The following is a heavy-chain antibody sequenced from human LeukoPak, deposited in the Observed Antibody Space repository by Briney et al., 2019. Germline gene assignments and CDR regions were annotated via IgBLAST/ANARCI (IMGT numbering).Heavy chain of an antibody. CDR1: GGSFSGYY. J-gene: IGHJ6*02. Sequence: SETLSLTCAVYGGSFSGYYWSWIRQPPGKGLEWIGEINHSGSTNYNSSLKSRVTISVDTSKNQFSLKLSSVTAADTAVYYCARGRAYYDILTGRISSHGMDVWGQGTTVTVSS. V-gene: IGHV4-34*01. CDR3: ARGRAYYDILTGRISSHGMDV. CDR2: INHSGST. D-gene: IGHD3-9*01.